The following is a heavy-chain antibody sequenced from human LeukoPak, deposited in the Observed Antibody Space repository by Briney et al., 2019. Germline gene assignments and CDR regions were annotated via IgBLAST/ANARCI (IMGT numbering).Heavy chain of an antibody. D-gene: IGHD2-2*01. CDR1: VFTFSSYA. J-gene: IGHJ4*02. CDR2: ISGSGSRT. Sequence: GGSLRLSCAASVFTFSSYAMSWVRQAPGKGLEWVSAISGSGSRTNYADSVKGRFSISSDNSKKTLYLQVNSVRAEDTAVYYCANLGYCTSSSCYGDYWGQGTLVTVSS. CDR3: ANLGYCTSSSCYGDY. V-gene: IGHV3-23*01.